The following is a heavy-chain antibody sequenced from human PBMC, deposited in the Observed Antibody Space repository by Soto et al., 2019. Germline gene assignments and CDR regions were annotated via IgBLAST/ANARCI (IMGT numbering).Heavy chain of an antibody. D-gene: IGHD4-17*01. J-gene: IGHJ3*02. CDR2: ISSSSSYT. CDR3: ARARTTSGAFDI. Sequence: PRLSCAASGFTFSDYYMSWIRQAPGKGLEWVSYISSSSSYTNYADSVKGRFTISRDNAKNSLYLQMNSLRAEDTAVYYCARARTTSGAFDIWGQGAMVTVS. V-gene: IGHV3-11*06. CDR1: GFTFSDYY.